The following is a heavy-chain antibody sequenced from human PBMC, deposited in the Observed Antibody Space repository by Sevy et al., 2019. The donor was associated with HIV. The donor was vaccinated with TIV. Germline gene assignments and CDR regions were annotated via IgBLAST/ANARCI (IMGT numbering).Heavy chain of an antibody. CDR1: GFTFSSYS. D-gene: IGHD4-17*01. CDR3: ARDSPTVTYYYYYGMDV. J-gene: IGHJ6*02. Sequence: GGSLRLSCAASGFTFSSYSMNWVRQAPGKGLEWVSYISSSSSTIYYADSVKGRFTISRDNAKNSLYLQMSSLRDEDTAVYYCARDSPTVTYYYYYGMDVWGQGTTVTVSS. V-gene: IGHV3-48*02. CDR2: ISSSSSTI.